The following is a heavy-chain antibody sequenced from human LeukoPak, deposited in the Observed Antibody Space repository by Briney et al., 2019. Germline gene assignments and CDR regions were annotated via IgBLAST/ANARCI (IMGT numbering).Heavy chain of an antibody. CDR1: GYTFTSYG. CDR3: ARDLPLGSMGGSAFDL. J-gene: IGHJ4*02. V-gene: IGHV1-18*01. CDR2: ISAYNGKK. D-gene: IGHD2-15*01. Sequence: ASVKVSCKASGYTFTSYGISWVRQAPGQGLEWMGWISAYNGKKNYAQKLQGRVTMTTDTSTSTAYMELRNLRSDDTAVYYCARDLPLGSMGGSAFDLWGQGTLVIVSS.